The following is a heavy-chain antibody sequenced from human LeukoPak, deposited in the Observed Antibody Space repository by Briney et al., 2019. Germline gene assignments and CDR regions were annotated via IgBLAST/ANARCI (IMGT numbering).Heavy chain of an antibody. CDR1: GGSMRTYN. Sequence: SETLSHTCTVSGGSMRTYNYNWIRQPPGKGLEWIGNIYYGGSTNYNPSLKSRVTISVDTSKNQFSLKLSSVTAAGTAVYYCARERGGYCSSTSCHTPSYYYGMDVWGKGTTVTVSS. V-gene: IGHV4-59*12. CDR2: IYYGGST. J-gene: IGHJ6*04. D-gene: IGHD2-2*01. CDR3: ARERGGYCSSTSCHTPSYYYGMDV.